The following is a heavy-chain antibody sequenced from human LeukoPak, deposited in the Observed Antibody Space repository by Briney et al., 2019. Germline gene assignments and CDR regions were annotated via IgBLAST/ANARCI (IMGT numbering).Heavy chain of an antibody. D-gene: IGHD3-10*01. CDR1: GGSISSYY. CDR2: IYTSGST. V-gene: IGHV4-4*07. J-gene: IGHJ4*02. CDR3: ARDRSYGSGSYMPDY. Sequence: PSETLSLTCTVSGGSISSYYWSWIRQPAGKGLEWIGRIYTSGSTNYNPSLKSRVAMSVDTSKNQFSLKLSSVTAADTAVYYCARDRSYGSGSYMPDYWGQGTLVTVSS.